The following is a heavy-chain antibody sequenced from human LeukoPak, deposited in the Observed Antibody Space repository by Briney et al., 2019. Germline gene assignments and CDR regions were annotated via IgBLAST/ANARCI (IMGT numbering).Heavy chain of an antibody. D-gene: IGHD4-17*01. CDR2: IYHSGST. CDR3: ASHGPYGDY. V-gene: IGHV4-38-2*02. J-gene: IGHJ4*02. Sequence: PSETLSLTCTVSGYSISSGYYWGWIRQPPGKGLGWIGRIYHSGSTYYNPSLKSRVTISVDTSKNQFSLKLSSVTAAGTAVYYFASHGPYGDYWGQGTLVTVSS. CDR1: GYSISSGYY.